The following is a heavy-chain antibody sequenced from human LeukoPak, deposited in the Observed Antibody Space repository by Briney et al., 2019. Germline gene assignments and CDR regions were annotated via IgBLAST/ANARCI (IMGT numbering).Heavy chain of an antibody. J-gene: IGHJ4*02. CDR3: ARQSVSSIYFDY. CDR1: GGSISSAGYY. V-gene: IGHV4-61*08. CDR2: IYYSGST. Sequence: PSETLSLTCTVSGGSISSAGYYWSWIRQPPGKGLEWIGYIYYSGSTNYNPSLKSRVTISVDTSKNQFSLKLSSVTAADTAVYYCARQSVSSIYFDYWGQGTLVTVSS. D-gene: IGHD1-26*01.